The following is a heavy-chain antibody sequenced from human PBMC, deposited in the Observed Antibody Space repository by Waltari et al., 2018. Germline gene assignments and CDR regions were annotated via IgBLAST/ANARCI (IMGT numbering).Heavy chain of an antibody. CDR2: IYYSGST. D-gene: IGHD5-12*01. CDR1: GGSISSYY. J-gene: IGHJ5*02. V-gene: IGHV4-59*01. CDR3: ARLEMATIKGWFDP. Sequence: QVQLQESGPGLVKPSETLSLTCTVSGGSISSYYWSWIRQPPGKGLEWIGYIYYSGSTNYNPSLNSRVTISVDTSKNQFSLKLSSVTAADTAVYYCARLEMATIKGWFDPWGQGTLVTVSS.